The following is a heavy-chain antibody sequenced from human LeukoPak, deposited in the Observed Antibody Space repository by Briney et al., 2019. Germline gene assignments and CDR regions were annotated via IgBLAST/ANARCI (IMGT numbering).Heavy chain of an antibody. V-gene: IGHV4-39*01. CDR3: ARRLDIVVVPAAISWSNNWSDP. CDR2: IYYSGST. D-gene: IGHD2-2*02. CDR1: GGSISSSSYY. Sequence: PSETLSLTCSVSGGSISSSSYYWGWIRQPPGKGLEWIGIIYYSGSTYYNPSLKSRVTISVDTSKNQFSLKLSSVTAADTAVYYCARRLDIVVVPAAISWSNNWSDPWGQGTLVTVSS. J-gene: IGHJ5*02.